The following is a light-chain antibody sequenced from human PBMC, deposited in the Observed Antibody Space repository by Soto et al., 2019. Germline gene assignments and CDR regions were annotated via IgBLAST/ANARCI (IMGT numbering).Light chain of an antibody. V-gene: IGLV2-14*01. Sequence: QSALTQPASVSGSPGQSITISCTGTSSDGGGYNYVSWYQQHPGKAPKLMIYDVSNRPSGVSNRFSGSKSSNTASLTISGLQAEYEADYYCSSYTSSSTLVFGGGTKLTVL. CDR2: DVS. CDR3: SSYTSSSTLV. J-gene: IGLJ2*01. CDR1: SSDGGGYNY.